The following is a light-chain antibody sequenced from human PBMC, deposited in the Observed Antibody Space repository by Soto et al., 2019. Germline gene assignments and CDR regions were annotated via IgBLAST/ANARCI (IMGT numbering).Light chain of an antibody. J-gene: IGLJ2*01. CDR2: EDS. V-gene: IGLV2-23*01. CDR1: SSDVGNYNA. CDR3: CSYAGSSSHVV. Sequence: QSALTQPASVSGSPGQSITISCTGTSSDVGNYNAVSWYQQHPGKAPKLMIYEDSKRPSGVSNRFYGSKSGNTASLTVSGLQAEDEADYYCCSYAGSSSHVVFGGGTKLTVL.